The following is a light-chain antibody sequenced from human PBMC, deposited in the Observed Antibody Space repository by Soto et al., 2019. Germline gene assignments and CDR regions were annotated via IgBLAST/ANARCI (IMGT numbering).Light chain of an antibody. CDR1: SSDVGGYNY. J-gene: IGLJ1*01. Sequence: QSALTQPASVSGSPGQSITVSCTGTSSDVGGYNYVSWYQQHPGKAPRLMIYDVTNRPPGVSNRFSGSKSGNTASLTISGFQAEDEADYYCSSYRRGSTYVFGTGTKVTVL. V-gene: IGLV2-14*01. CDR3: SSYRRGSTYV. CDR2: DVT.